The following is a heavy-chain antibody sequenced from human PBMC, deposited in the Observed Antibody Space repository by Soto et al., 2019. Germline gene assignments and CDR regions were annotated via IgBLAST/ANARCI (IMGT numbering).Heavy chain of an antibody. CDR2: ISYDGSNK. CDR1: GFTFSSYA. Sequence: QVQLVESGGGVVQPGRSLRLSCAASGFTFSSYAMHWVRQAPGKGLEWVAVISYDGSNKYYADSVKGRFTISRDNSKNTLYVEMNSLRAEDTAVYYCAREGQWLDNDYWGQGTLVTVSS. CDR3: AREGQWLDNDY. J-gene: IGHJ4*02. V-gene: IGHV3-30-3*01. D-gene: IGHD6-19*01.